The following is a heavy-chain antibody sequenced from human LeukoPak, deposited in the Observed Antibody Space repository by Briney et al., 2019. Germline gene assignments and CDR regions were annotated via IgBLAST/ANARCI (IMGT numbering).Heavy chain of an antibody. Sequence: GASVKVSCKAFGYTFTSNYMHWVRQAPGQGPEWMGVISPSGGSTTYAQKFQGRVTLTRDMSTSTDYLELSSLRSEDTAVYYCARDNSVRDEAWWFNPWDQGTLVTVSS. CDR1: GYTFTSNY. V-gene: IGHV1-46*01. CDR2: ISPSGGST. D-gene: IGHD5-24*01. CDR3: ARDNSVRDEAWWFNP. J-gene: IGHJ5*02.